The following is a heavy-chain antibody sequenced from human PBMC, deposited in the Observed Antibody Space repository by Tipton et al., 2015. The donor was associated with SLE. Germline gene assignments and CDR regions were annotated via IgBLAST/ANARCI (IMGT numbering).Heavy chain of an antibody. V-gene: IGHV4-39*07. CDR3: ARQGAVAGFDY. D-gene: IGHD6-19*01. CDR2: ISGST. J-gene: IGHJ4*02. Sequence: AWVRQAPGKGLEWVSAISGSTYYNPSLESRVTISVDTSKNQFSLKLSSVTAADTAVYYCARQGAVAGFDYWGQGTLVTVSS.